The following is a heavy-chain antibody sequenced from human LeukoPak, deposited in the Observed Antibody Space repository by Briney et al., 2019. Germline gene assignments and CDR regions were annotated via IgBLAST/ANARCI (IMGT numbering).Heavy chain of an antibody. J-gene: IGHJ5*02. CDR1: GGTFSSYA. D-gene: IGHD2-2*01. CDR2: IIPIFGIA. Sequence: SVKVSCKASGGTFSSYAISWVRQAPGQGLEWMGRIIPIFGIANYAQKFQGRVTITADKSTSTVYMELSSLRSEDTAVYYCARAKVYCSSTSCPQHWFDPWGQGTLVTVSS. CDR3: ARAKVYCSSTSCPQHWFDP. V-gene: IGHV1-69*04.